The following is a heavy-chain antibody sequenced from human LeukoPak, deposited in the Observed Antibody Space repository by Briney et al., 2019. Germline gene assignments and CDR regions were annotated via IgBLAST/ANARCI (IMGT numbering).Heavy chain of an antibody. J-gene: IGHJ4*02. CDR2: ISSSGGYI. CDR3: ARDYFWEQYYFDY. D-gene: IGHD3-16*01. Sequence: TGGSLRLSCAASGFTFSNYNMNWVRQAPGKGLEWVSSISSSGGYINYGASVKGRFTISRDKAKKSRDLQMNSLRAEDTAGYYCARDYFWEQYYFDYWGQGTLVTVSS. V-gene: IGHV3-21*01. CDR1: GFTFSNYN.